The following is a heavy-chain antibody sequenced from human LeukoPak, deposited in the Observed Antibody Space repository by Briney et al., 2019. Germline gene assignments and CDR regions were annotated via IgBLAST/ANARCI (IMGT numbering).Heavy chain of an antibody. CDR2: ISYDGYNK. V-gene: IGHV3-30*04. CDR3: AKWGDYDILTGYYVSDF. J-gene: IGHJ4*02. CDR1: GSTCSNYA. D-gene: IGHD3-9*01. Sequence: GGSLRLSCAAPGSTCSNYAMHWVRQAPGKGLEWVAVISYDGYNKYYADSVKGRFTISRDNSKNTLYVEMNTLRAEDTAVYYCAKWGDYDILTGYYVSDFWGQGTLVTVSS.